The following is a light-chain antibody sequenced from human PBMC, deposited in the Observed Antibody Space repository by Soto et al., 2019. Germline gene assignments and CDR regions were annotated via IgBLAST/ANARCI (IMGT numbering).Light chain of an antibody. CDR1: QRVSSSY. Sequence: EIVLTQSPGILSLSPGERATLSCRASQRVSSSYLAWYQQKPGQAPRLLIYGASTRATGIPDRFSGSGSGTEFPLTISRLEPEDFAVYFCQRYGSSPPFTFGQGTKVEI. CDR3: QRYGSSPPFT. J-gene: IGKJ2*01. V-gene: IGKV3-20*01. CDR2: GAS.